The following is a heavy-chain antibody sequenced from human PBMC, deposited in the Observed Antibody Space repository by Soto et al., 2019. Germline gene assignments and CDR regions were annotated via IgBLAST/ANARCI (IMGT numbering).Heavy chain of an antibody. Sequence: QVQLVQSGAEVKKPGASVKVSCKASGYTFTGYYMHWVRQAPGQGLEWMGWINPNSGGTNYAQKFQGRVTMTRDTSISTAYMALSRLRADDTAVYYCARALPHGSSGWFDYWGQGTLVTVSS. CDR3: ARALPHGSSGWFDY. V-gene: IGHV1-2*02. CDR1: GYTFTGYY. CDR2: INPNSGGT. D-gene: IGHD6-19*01. J-gene: IGHJ4*02.